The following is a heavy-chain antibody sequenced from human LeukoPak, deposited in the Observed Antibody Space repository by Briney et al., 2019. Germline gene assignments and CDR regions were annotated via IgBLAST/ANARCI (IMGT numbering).Heavy chain of an antibody. J-gene: IGHJ4*02. CDR3: AKDKGATLTFDY. D-gene: IGHD1-26*01. CDR2: ISGSGGST. V-gene: IGHV3-23*01. Sequence: PGGSLRLSCAASGFTFSSYAMSWVRQAPGKGLEWVSAISGSGGSTYYADSVKGRFTISRDNSKNTLYLQMNSLRAEDTAVYFCAKDKGATLTFDYWGQGTLVTVSS. CDR1: GFTFSSYA.